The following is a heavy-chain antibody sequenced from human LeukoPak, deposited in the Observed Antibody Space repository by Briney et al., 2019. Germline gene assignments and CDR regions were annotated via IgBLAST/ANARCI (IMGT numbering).Heavy chain of an antibody. CDR1: AYSFSSHY. CDR2: IYYSGST. CDR3: ARGGYYNFDY. Sequence: PSETLSLTCAVSAYSFSSHYWTWIRQPPRKGLEWIWYIYYSGSTTYNPSLKSRVTISVDPTKNQFSLKLTSVTAADTAVYYCARGGYYNFDYWGQGTLVTVSS. D-gene: IGHD3-22*01. J-gene: IGHJ4*02. V-gene: IGHV4-59*11.